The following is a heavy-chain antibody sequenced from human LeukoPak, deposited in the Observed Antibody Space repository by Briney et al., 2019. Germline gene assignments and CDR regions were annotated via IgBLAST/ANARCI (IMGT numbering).Heavy chain of an antibody. V-gene: IGHV5-51*01. D-gene: IGHD6-13*01. Sequence: NLGESLKISCKGLGYSFISYWIVWVRQVPGKGLEWIGIFYPTDSETRYSPSFQGQVTISADKSISTAYLQWSSLKASDTAMYYCARRDRVAVAHFDHWGQGTLVTVSS. CDR2: FYPTDSET. J-gene: IGHJ4*02. CDR1: GYSFISYW. CDR3: ARRDRVAVAHFDH.